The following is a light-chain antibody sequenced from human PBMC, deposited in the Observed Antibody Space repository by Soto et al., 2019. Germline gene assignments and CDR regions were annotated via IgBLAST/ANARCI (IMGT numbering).Light chain of an antibody. CDR3: ASWDDSLSGRV. CDR1: SSNIGSNY. Sequence: QSVLTQPPSASGTPGQTVTISCSGSSSNIGSNYVYWYQQLPGTAPTLLIYSNNQRPSGVPARFSCSKSGTSASLAISGLRSEDEADYYCASWDDSLSGRVFGGGTKLTVL. CDR2: SNN. V-gene: IGLV1-47*02. J-gene: IGLJ3*02.